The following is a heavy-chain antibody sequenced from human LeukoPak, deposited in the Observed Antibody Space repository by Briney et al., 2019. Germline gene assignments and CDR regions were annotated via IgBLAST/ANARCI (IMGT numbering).Heavy chain of an antibody. CDR3: ARGYSYGSDYYYGMDV. D-gene: IGHD5-18*01. CDR1: GYTFTSYA. CDR2: ISAYNGNT. V-gene: IGHV1-18*01. Sequence: GASVKVSCKASGYTFTSYAISWVRQAPGQGLAWMGRISAYNGNTKYAQKVQGRVTMTTDTSTSTAYMELRSLRSDDTAVYYCARGYSYGSDYYYGMDVWGQGTTVTVSS. J-gene: IGHJ6*02.